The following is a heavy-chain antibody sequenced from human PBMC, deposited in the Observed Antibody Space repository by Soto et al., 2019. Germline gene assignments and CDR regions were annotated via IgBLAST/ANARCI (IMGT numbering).Heavy chain of an antibody. CDR3: ARENSRVAPRLFQH. D-gene: IGHD6-6*01. CDR2: VSPDGRNE. J-gene: IGHJ1*01. Sequence: PGGSLRLSCVASGFYFSGYAMHWARQAPGKGLEWVALVSPDGRNEYYSDSARGRFTVSRDNSQNSVYLHMNSLGPGDSGLYFCARENSRVAPRLFQHWGHGTLVTVSS. CDR1: GFYFSGYA. V-gene: IGHV3-30*04.